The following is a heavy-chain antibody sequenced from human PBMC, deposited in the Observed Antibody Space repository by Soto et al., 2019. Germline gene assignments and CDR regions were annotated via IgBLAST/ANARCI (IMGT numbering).Heavy chain of an antibody. Sequence: PSETLSLTCTVSGCSISSYYWSWIRQPPGKGLEWIGYIYYSGSTNYNPSLKSRVTISVDTSKNQFSLKLSSVTAADTAVYYCARTRRYDYIWGSPYDAFDIWGQGTMVTVSS. CDR3: ARTRRYDYIWGSPYDAFDI. J-gene: IGHJ3*02. CDR1: GCSISSYY. V-gene: IGHV4-59*01. D-gene: IGHD3-16*01. CDR2: IYYSGST.